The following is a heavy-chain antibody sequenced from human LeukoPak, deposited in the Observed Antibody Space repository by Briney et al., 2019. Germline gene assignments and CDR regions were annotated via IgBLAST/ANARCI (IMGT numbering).Heavy chain of an antibody. CDR1: GFTFSSYW. J-gene: IGHJ4*02. CDR2: IKQDGSDK. D-gene: IGHD4-23*01. Sequence: GGSLRLSCAASGFTFSSYWMSWVRQAPGKGLERGANIKQDGSDKYYVDSVKGRFTTSRDNAKNSLYLQINSLRAEDTAVYYCARKTVVGSYFDYWGQGTPVTVSS. V-gene: IGHV3-7*03. CDR3: ARKTVVGSYFDY.